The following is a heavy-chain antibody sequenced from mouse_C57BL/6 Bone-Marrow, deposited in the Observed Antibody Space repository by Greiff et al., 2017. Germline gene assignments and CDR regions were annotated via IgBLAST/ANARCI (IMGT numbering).Heavy chain of an antibody. CDR3: ARGYYGSSYGDLDY. CDR1: GYTFTSYW. Sequence: VQLQQSGAELVKPGASVKLSCKASGYTFTSYWMQWVKQRPGQGLEWIGEIDPSDSYTNYNQKFKGKATLTVDTSSSTAYMQLSSLTSEDSAVYYCARGYYGSSYGDLDYWGQGTTLTVSS. CDR2: IDPSDSYT. J-gene: IGHJ2*01. V-gene: IGHV1-50*01. D-gene: IGHD1-1*01.